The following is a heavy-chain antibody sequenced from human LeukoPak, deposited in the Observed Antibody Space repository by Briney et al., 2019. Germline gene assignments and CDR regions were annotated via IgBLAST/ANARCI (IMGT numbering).Heavy chain of an antibody. CDR1: GFTFSSYA. D-gene: IGHD1-26*01. J-gene: IGHJ6*03. Sequence: GGSLRLSCAASGFTFSSYAMSWVRQAPGKGLEWVSAISGSGGSTYYADSVKGRFTISRDNSKNTLYLQMNSLRAEDTAVHYCAKDQRDGSYYYFYMDVWGKGTTFTVSS. CDR2: ISGSGGST. V-gene: IGHV3-23*01. CDR3: AKDQRDGSYYYFYMDV.